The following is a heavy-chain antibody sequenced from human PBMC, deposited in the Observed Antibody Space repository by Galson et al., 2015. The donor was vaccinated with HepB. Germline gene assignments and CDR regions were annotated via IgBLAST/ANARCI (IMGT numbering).Heavy chain of an antibody. CDR1: GFTFSSYE. Sequence: SLRLSCAASGFTFSSYEMNWVRQAPGKGLEWVSYISSSGSTIYYADSVKGRFTISRDNAKNSLYLQMNSLRAEDTAVYYCAREFTVTTIGVWGQGTLVTVSS. V-gene: IGHV3-48*03. D-gene: IGHD4-17*01. J-gene: IGHJ4*02. CDR2: ISSSGSTI. CDR3: AREFTVTTIGV.